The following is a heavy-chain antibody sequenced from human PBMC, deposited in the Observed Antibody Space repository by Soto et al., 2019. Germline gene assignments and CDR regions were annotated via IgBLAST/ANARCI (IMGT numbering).Heavy chain of an antibody. Sequence: GGSLRLSCAASGFTFSSYAMHWVCQAPGKGLEWVAVISYDGSNKYYADSVKGRFTISRDNSKNTVWLQMNSLRAEDTAVYYCAKETESFDYWGQGTLVTVSS. CDR3: AKETESFDY. CDR2: ISYDGSNK. J-gene: IGHJ4*02. V-gene: IGHV3-30-3*01. CDR1: GFTFSSYA.